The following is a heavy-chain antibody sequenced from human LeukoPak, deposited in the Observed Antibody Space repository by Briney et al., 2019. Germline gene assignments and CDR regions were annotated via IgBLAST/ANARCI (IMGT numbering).Heavy chain of an antibody. D-gene: IGHD1-1*01. CDR3: AMESWRYYYMDV. J-gene: IGHJ6*03. CDR1: GVSVSSGSYY. CDR2: IYTSGST. Sequence: SETLSLTCTVSGVSVSSGSYYWTWIRQPAGKGLEWIGRIYTSGSTNYNPSLKRRVTITVDTTKNQFPLKHSSVTADDPAVYYCAMESWRYYYMDVWGKETTVTISS. V-gene: IGHV4-61*02.